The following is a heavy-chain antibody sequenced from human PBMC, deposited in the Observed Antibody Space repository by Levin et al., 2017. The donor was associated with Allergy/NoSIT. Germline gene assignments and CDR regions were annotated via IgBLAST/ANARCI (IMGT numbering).Heavy chain of an antibody. J-gene: IGHJ4*02. CDR2: VSPSGSNT. V-gene: IGHV3-23*01. CDR1: GFTFRNFA. CDR3: AKTALNPKGVFPFDW. D-gene: IGHD2-8*01. Sequence: PGGSLRLSCAATGFTFRNFAMTWVRQAPGKGLEWVSGVSPSGSNTFYADSVKGRFTVSRDNSKNTLSLQMNTLRAEDTAVYHCAKTALNPKGVFPFDWWGQGTRVTVSS.